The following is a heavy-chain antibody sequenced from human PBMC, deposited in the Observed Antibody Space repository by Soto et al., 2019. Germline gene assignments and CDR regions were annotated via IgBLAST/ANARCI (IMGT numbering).Heavy chain of an antibody. CDR2: IYHSGST. D-gene: IGHD2-2*01. J-gene: IGHJ5*02. Sequence: SETLSLTCAVSGGSISSGGYSWSWIWQPPGKGLEWIGYIYHSGSTYYNPSLKSRVTISVDRSKNQFSLKLSSVTAADTAVYYCARENYCSSTSCQGGWFDPWGQGTLVTVSS. CDR3: ARENYCSSTSCQGGWFDP. V-gene: IGHV4-30-2*01. CDR1: GGSISSGGYS.